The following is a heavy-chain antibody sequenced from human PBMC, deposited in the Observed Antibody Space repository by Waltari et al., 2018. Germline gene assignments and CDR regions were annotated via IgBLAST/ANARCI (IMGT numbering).Heavy chain of an antibody. CDR3: ARAIWSAGAYAAYFFDH. J-gene: IGHJ4*02. D-gene: IGHD2-8*01. V-gene: IGHV1-3*01. CDR2: INAGNGNT. CDR1: GYTFTNHA. Sequence: QVHHVQSGVEVKKPGASVRISCKASGYTFTNHAIQWVRQAPGKSLEWMGWINAGNGNTKYSQNFQGRVTITRDTSATTAYMELSSLRSEDTAVYYCARAIWSAGAYAAYFFDHWGQGTLVSVSS.